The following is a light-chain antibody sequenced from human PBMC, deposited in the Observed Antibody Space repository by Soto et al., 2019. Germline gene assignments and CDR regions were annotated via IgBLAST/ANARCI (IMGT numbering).Light chain of an antibody. V-gene: IGLV2-23*01. Sequence: QSVLTQPASVSGSLGPSITISCTGTGSDVGSYKLVSWYQQHPGKAPKLIIFEGINRPSGVSNRFSGSKSDNTASLTISGLQAEDEADYYCCSYVGTWVFGGGTKLTVL. J-gene: IGLJ3*02. CDR3: CSYVGTWV. CDR1: GSDVGSYKL. CDR2: EGI.